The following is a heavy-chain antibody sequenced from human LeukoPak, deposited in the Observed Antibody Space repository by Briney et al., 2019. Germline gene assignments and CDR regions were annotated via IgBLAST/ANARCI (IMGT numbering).Heavy chain of an antibody. D-gene: IGHD2-15*01. Sequence: GGSLRLSCAASGFTFSSYGMNWVRQAPGKGLEWASFISTSSSYIYFADSVKGRVTISRDNAKNSLYLQMNSLRAEDTAVYYCARPLSGTYGMDVWGQGTTVTVSS. CDR1: GFTFSSYG. CDR2: ISTSSSYI. J-gene: IGHJ6*02. V-gene: IGHV3-21*01. CDR3: ARPLSGTYGMDV.